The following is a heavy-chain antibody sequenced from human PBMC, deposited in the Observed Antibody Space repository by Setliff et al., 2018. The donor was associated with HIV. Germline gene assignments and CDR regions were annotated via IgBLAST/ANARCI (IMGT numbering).Heavy chain of an antibody. Sequence: RASVKVSCKTSGYSFTGYYIHWVRQAPGQGLEWMGWINPNSGATDYAQNLLGRVTMARDTSSDTAYMDLNGLNSDDTAMYYCARAGLGVVISTGTISLNPTFNPTFGSGERRPLDYWGQGTLVTV. D-gene: IGHD3-22*01. CDR3: ARAGLGVVISTGTISLNPTFNPTFGSGERRPLDY. CDR1: GYSFTGYY. J-gene: IGHJ4*02. CDR2: INPNSGAT. V-gene: IGHV1-2*02.